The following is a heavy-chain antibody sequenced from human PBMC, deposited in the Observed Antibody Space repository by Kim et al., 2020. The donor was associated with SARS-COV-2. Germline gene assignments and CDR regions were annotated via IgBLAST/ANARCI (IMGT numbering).Heavy chain of an antibody. V-gene: IGHV4-4*02. D-gene: IGHD3-10*01. CDR2: IFHSGSF. CDR3: PRNGDYSADV. Sequence: AVSGCLISSRRWGSWVRQPPGKGRGWIGEIFHSGSFPFLPALSSRGSMSVDKSKNQLALNLNSVTAADPAGYYSPRNGDYSADVWGHGTMVTVSS. CDR1: GCLISSRRW. J-gene: IGHJ6*02.